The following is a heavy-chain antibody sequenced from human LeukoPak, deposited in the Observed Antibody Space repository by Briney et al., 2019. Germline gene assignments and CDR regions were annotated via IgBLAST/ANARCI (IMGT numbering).Heavy chain of an antibody. CDR1: GFTFSSYG. D-gene: IGHD3-10*01. CDR2: IWYDGSNK. V-gene: IGHV3-33*01. J-gene: IGHJ6*02. CDR3: ARDFGWFGEYYYYGMDV. Sequence: SGRSLRLSCAASGFTFSSYGMHWVRQAPGKGLEWVAVIWYDGSNKYYADSVKGRFTISRDNFKNTLYLQMNSLRAEDTAVYYCARDFGWFGEYYYYGMDVWGQGTTVTVSS.